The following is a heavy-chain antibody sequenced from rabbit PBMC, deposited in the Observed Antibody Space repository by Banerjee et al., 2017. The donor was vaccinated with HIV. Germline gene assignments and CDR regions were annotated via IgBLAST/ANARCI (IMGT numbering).Heavy chain of an antibody. Sequence: QSLEESGGDLVKPGASLTLTCTASGVCFSSNYYMCWVRQAPGKGLEWIACIDTGSSGFTYFASWAKGRFTISKTSSTTVTLQMTSLTAADTATYFCARDSGSSFSSYGMDLWGQGTLVTVS. D-gene: IGHD8-1*01. CDR2: IDTGSSGFT. CDR3: ARDSGSSFSSYGMDL. V-gene: IGHV1S40*01. CDR1: GVCFSSNYY. J-gene: IGHJ6*01.